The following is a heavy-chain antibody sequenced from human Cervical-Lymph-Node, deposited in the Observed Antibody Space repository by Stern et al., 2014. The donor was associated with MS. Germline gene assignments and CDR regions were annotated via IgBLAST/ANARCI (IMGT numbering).Heavy chain of an antibody. CDR3: ARDGTTYYDDVWGSYRYDY. Sequence: QVQLVQSGAEVKKPGSSVKVSCKASGGTFRSNTIAWVRQAPGQGLEWMGRINPMFGLANYAQKFQGRVTITADSSTRTVYMELSSLRSEDTALYYCARDGTTYYDDVWGSYRYDYWGQGTLVTVSS. J-gene: IGHJ4*02. D-gene: IGHD3-16*02. V-gene: IGHV1-69*04. CDR2: INPMFGLA. CDR1: GGTFRSNT.